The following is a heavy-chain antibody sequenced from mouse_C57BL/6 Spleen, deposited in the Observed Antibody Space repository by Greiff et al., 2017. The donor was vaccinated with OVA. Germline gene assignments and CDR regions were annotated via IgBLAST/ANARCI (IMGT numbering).Heavy chain of an antibody. CDR3: ARVSYYGSSYGWFAY. CDR2: ISDGGSYT. V-gene: IGHV5-4*03. J-gene: IGHJ3*01. CDR1: GFTFSSYA. Sequence: DVKLVESGGGLVKPGGSLKLSCAASGFTFSSYAMSWVRQTPEKRLEWVATISDGGSYTYYPDNVKGRFTISRDNAKNNLYLQMSHLKSEDTAMYYCARVSYYGSSYGWFAYWGQGTLVTVSA. D-gene: IGHD1-1*01.